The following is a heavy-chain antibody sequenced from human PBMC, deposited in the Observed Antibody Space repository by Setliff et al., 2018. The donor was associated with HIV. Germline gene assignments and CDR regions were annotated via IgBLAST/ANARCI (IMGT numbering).Heavy chain of an antibody. CDR1: GGSLSGYY. V-gene: IGHV4-34*01. J-gene: IGHJ4*02. CDR2: INHRGRT. CDR3: ARDVLDLVISVYGF. D-gene: IGHD3-22*01. Sequence: SETLSLTCAVYGGSLSGYYWSWIRQAPGKGLEWIGEINHRGRTRYNPSLKSRGTRSIDRSKNQFSLQLSSVTAADTAVYYCARDVLDLVISVYGFWGQGIPVTVSS.